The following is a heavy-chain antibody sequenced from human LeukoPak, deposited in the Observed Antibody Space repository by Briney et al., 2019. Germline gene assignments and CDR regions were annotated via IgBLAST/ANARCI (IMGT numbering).Heavy chain of an antibody. Sequence: SETLSLTCTVSGGSISSYYWSWIRQPPGKGLEWIGYIYYSGSTNYNPSLKSRVTISVDTSKNQFSLKLSSVTAADTAVYYCARHERNYGDYDYWGQGTLVTVSS. CDR1: GGSISSYY. J-gene: IGHJ4*02. V-gene: IGHV4-59*08. CDR3: ARHERNYGDYDY. D-gene: IGHD4-17*01. CDR2: IYYSGST.